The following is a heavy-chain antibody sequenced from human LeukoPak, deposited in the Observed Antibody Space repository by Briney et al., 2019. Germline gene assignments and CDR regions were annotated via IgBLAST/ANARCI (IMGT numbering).Heavy chain of an antibody. Sequence: SETLSLTCAVSGGSISSGGYSWSWIRQPPGKGLEWIGYIYHSGSTYYNPSLKSRVTISVDRSKNQFSLKLSSVTAADTAVYYCASTYYYDSSGYYYLDYWGQGTLVTVSS. V-gene: IGHV4-30-2*01. CDR2: IYHSGST. CDR1: GGSISSGGYS. D-gene: IGHD3-22*01. J-gene: IGHJ4*02. CDR3: ASTYYYDSSGYYYLDY.